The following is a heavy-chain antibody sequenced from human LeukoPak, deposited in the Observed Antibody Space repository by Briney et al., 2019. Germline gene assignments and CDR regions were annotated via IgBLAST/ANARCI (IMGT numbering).Heavy chain of an antibody. Sequence: PSETLSLTCAVSGYSISSGYYWGWIRQPPGKGLEWIGEINHSGSTNYNPSLKSRVTISVDTSKNQFSLKLSSVTAADTAVYYCASGYYDFWSGPRTNWFDPWGQGTLVTVSS. CDR1: GYSISSGYY. J-gene: IGHJ5*02. D-gene: IGHD3-3*01. CDR2: INHSGST. CDR3: ASGYYDFWSGPRTNWFDP. V-gene: IGHV4-38-2*01.